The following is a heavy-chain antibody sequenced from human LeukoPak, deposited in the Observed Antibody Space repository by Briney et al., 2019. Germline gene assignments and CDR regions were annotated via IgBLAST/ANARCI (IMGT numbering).Heavy chain of an antibody. CDR3: ARQLLNLNWFDP. V-gene: IGHV4-39*01. Sequence: SETLSLTCTVSGGSISSSSYYWGWIRQPPGKGLEWIGSIYYSGSTYYNPSLKSRVTISVDTSKNQFSLKLSSVTAADTAVYYCARQLLNLNWFDPWGQGTLVTVSS. CDR1: GGSISSSSYY. CDR2: IYYSGST. J-gene: IGHJ5*02. D-gene: IGHD2-21*01.